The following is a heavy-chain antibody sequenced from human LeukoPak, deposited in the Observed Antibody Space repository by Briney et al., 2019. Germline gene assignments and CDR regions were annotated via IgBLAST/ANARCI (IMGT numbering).Heavy chain of an antibody. CDR1: GFTASKNY. CDR2: ISNRGDNT. CDR3: AKAHPSVEMATITLGGYFDY. D-gene: IGHD5-24*01. V-gene: IGHV3-53*01. J-gene: IGHJ4*02. Sequence: GGSLRLSCAASGFTASKNYMSWVRQAPGKGLECVSLISNRGDNTYYADSVKGRFTISRDNSKNTLYLQMNSLGADDTAMYYCAKAHPSVEMATITLGGYFDYWGQGTLVTVSS.